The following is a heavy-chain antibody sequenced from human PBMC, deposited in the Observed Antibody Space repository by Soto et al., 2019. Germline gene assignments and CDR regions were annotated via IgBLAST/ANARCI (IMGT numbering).Heavy chain of an antibody. V-gene: IGHV3-33*01. D-gene: IGHD3-22*01. CDR3: ARADSIGYLNGMDV. CDR1: GFTFSGYG. Sequence: QVQLVESGGGVVQPGRSLRLSCAASGFTFSGYGMHWVRQAPGKGLEWVALIWYDGSNKYYADSVKGRFTISRDNSKNTLYLQMNSLRAEDTAVYRCARADSIGYLNGMDVWGQGTTVTVSS. J-gene: IGHJ6*02. CDR2: IWYDGSNK.